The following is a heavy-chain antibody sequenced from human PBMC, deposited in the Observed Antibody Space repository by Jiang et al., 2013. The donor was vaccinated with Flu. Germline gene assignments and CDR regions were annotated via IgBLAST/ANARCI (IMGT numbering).Heavy chain of an antibody. CDR2: IYYSGST. D-gene: IGHD5-18*01. V-gene: IGHV4-31*03. CDR3: ASWRLDTAMVTNWYFDL. CDR1: GGSISSGGYY. J-gene: IGHJ2*01. Sequence: PGLVKPSQTLSLTCTVSGGSISSGGYYWSWIRQHPGRGLEWIGYIYYSGSTYYNPSLKSRVTISVDTSKNQFSLKLSSVTAADTAVYYCASWRLDTAMVTNWYFDLWGRGTLVTVSS.